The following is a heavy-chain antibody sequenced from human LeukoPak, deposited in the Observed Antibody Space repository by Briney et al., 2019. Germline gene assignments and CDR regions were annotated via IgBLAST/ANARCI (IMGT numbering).Heavy chain of an antibody. D-gene: IGHD2-2*01. J-gene: IGHJ4*02. CDR2: INGVHYPT. Sequence: GGSLRLSCAASGFSFSNFAMTWVRQAPGKGLEWVSSINGVHYPTYNTDSVKGRFTISRDNSKNTLYLQMNSLRADDTAVYYCATYTEGYCTGANCYAGFDYWGQGTLVTVSS. CDR3: ATYTEGYCTGANCYAGFDY. CDR1: GFSFSNFA. V-gene: IGHV3-23*01.